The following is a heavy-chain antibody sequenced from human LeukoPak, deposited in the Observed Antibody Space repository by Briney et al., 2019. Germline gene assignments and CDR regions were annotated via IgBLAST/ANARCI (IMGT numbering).Heavy chain of an antibody. CDR3: AKDPTELVGATWIDY. Sequence: GGSLRLSCTVSGFTVSSNSMSWVRQAPGKGLEGVSFIYSDNTHYSDSVKGRFTISRDNSKNTLYLQMNSLRAEDTAVYYCAKDPTELVGATWIDYWGQGTLVTVAS. D-gene: IGHD1-26*01. CDR2: IYSDNT. CDR1: GFTVSSNS. J-gene: IGHJ4*02. V-gene: IGHV3-66*03.